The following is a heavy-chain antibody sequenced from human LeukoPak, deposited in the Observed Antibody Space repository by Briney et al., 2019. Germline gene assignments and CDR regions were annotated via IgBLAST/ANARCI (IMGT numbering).Heavy chain of an antibody. CDR3: ARQTGSGLFILP. CDR1: GVSISSSNSY. V-gene: IGHV4-39*01. J-gene: IGHJ4*02. D-gene: IGHD3/OR15-3a*01. Sequence: SETLSLTCTVSGVSISSSNSYWGWIRQPPGKGLEWIGSIYYSGNTYYNASLKSQVSISIDTSKNQFSLRLTSVTAAGTAVYYCARQTGSGLFILPGGQGTLVTVSS. CDR2: IYYSGNT.